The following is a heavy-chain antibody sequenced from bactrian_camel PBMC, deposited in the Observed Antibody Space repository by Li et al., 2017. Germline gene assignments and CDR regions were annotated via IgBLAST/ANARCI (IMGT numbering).Heavy chain of an antibody. Sequence: VQLVESGGGSVQAGGSLRLSCTASGYASSRYSMGWFRQAPGKEREAVAVIYIGGGSTYYADSVKGRFTISPDNAKNTVYLQMNSLKPEDTAMYYCAATSYGLILSCSAALADFGYWGQGTQVTVSS. CDR3: AATSYGLILSCSAALADFGY. J-gene: IGHJ6*01. D-gene: IGHD3*01. V-gene: IGHV3S40*01. CDR2: IYIGGGST. CDR1: GYASSRYS.